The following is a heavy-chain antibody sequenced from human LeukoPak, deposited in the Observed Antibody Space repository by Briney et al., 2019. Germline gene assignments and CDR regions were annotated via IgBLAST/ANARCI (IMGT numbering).Heavy chain of an antibody. D-gene: IGHD2-15*01. CDR1: GYTFTGYY. J-gene: IGHJ4*02. CDR2: INPNSGGT. Sequence: ASVKVSCKASGYTFTGYYMHWVRQAPGQGLEWMGWINPNSGGTNYAQKFQGRVTITRDTSISTAYMELSRLRSDDTAVYYCARSVVGAAYYFDYWGQGTLVTVSS. CDR3: ARSVVGAAYYFDY. V-gene: IGHV1-2*02.